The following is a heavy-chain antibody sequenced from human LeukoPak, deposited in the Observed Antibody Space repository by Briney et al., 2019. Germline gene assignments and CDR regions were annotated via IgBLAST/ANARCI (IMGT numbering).Heavy chain of an antibody. D-gene: IGHD2-8*01. J-gene: IGHJ6*02. CDR1: GYTFTGYY. Sequence: ASVKVSCKASGYTFTGYYMHWLRQAPGQGLEWMGWINTNTGNPTYAQGFTGRFVFSLDTSVSTAYLQISSLKAEDTAVYYCAREGSESMGYYYYGMDVWGQGTTVTVSS. V-gene: IGHV7-4-1*02. CDR2: INTNTGNP. CDR3: AREGSESMGYYYYGMDV.